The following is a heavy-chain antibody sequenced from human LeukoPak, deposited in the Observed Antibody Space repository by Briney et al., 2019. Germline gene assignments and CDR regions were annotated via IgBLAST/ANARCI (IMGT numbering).Heavy chain of an antibody. CDR2: ISGSGGST. CDR3: AKGEQWLEEYYFDY. CDR1: GFTFSSYA. D-gene: IGHD6-19*01. Sequence: GGSVRLSCAASGFTFSSYAMSWVRQAPGKGLEWVSGISGSGGSTYYADSVKSRFTISRDNSKNTLYLQMNSLRAEDMGVYYCAKGEQWLEEYYFDYWGQGTLVTVSS. V-gene: IGHV3-23*01. J-gene: IGHJ4*02.